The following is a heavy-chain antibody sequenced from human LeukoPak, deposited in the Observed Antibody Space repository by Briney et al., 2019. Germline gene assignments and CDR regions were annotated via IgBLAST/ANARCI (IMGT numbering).Heavy chain of an antibody. V-gene: IGHV4-59*01. D-gene: IGHD3-22*01. CDR3: ARSVVVITPPDC. Sequence: SETLSLTCTVSGGSISSYYWSWIRQPPGKGLEWIGYIYYSGSTNYNPSLKSRVTISVDTSKNQFSLKLSSVTAADTAVYYCARSVVVITPPDCWGQGTLVTVSS. CDR1: GGSISSYY. CDR2: IYYSGST. J-gene: IGHJ4*02.